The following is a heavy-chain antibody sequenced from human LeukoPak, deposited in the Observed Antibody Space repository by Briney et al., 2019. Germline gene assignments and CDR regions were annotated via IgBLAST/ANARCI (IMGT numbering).Heavy chain of an antibody. V-gene: IGHV4-4*07. Sequence: SETLSLTCTVSGGSISSYYWSWIRQPAGKGLEWIGRIYTSGSTNYNPSLKSRVTMSVDTSKNQFSLKLSSVTAADTAVYYCASHLRRWFGDVDWFDPWGQGTLVTVSS. D-gene: IGHD3-10*01. CDR2: IYTSGST. CDR3: ASHLRRWFGDVDWFDP. J-gene: IGHJ5*02. CDR1: GGSISSYY.